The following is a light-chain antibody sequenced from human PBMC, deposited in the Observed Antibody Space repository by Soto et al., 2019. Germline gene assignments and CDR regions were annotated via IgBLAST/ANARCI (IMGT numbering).Light chain of an antibody. CDR3: ATWDDSLSGWV. CDR1: SSNVGRNY. Sequence: QSVLTQPPSASGTPGQRVTISCSGSSSNVGRNYVCWYQQLPGTAPKLLIYTNTQRPSGVPDRFSASKSGTSASLAISGLRSDDEADYYCATWDDSLSGWVFGGGTKLTV. CDR2: TNT. J-gene: IGLJ3*02. V-gene: IGLV1-47*02.